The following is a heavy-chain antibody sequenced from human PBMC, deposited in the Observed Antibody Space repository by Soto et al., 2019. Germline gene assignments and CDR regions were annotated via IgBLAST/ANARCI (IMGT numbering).Heavy chain of an antibody. V-gene: IGHV3-48*01. CDR3: TRDCAYGYGMDV. CDR2: INPSEVI. D-gene: IGHD3-10*01. Sequence: EVQLVESGGGLVQPGESLRLSCAASGFTFSTFAFNWVRQAPGKGLEWLSYINPSEVICYADSVKGRFTISRDNARNSLSLQMNSLRAEDTAVYYCTRDCAYGYGMDVWGQGTTVTVSS. J-gene: IGHJ6*02. CDR1: GFTFSTFA.